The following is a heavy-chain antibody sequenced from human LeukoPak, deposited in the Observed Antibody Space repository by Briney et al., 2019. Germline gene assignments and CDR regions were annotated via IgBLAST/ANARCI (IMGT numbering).Heavy chain of an antibody. CDR1: GFTFSSYG. J-gene: IGHJ4*02. CDR3: AKVEGYSSSWYLDY. V-gene: IGHV3-30*18. Sequence: GGSLRLSCAASGFTFSSYGMHWVRQAPGKGLEWVAVISYDGSNKYYAESVKGGFTISRDNSKNTPYLQMNSLRAEDTAVYYCAKVEGYSSSWYLDYWGQGTLVTVSS. CDR2: ISYDGSNK. D-gene: IGHD6-13*01.